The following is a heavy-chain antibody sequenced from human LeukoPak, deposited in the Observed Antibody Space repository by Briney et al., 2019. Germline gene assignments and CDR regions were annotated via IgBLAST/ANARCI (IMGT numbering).Heavy chain of an antibody. Sequence: PGGSLRLSCAASGFIFTNTWMSWVRLAPGKGLEWVGRIKSYTDGGTTDYAAPVKDRFTISRDDSQNTLFLQMNSLKIEDTAVYFCTIRYCSSTSCYGDFEYWGQGTLLTVSS. J-gene: IGHJ4*02. CDR2: IKSYTDGGTT. D-gene: IGHD2-2*01. CDR3: TIRYCSSTSCYGDFEY. CDR1: GFIFTNTW. V-gene: IGHV3-15*01.